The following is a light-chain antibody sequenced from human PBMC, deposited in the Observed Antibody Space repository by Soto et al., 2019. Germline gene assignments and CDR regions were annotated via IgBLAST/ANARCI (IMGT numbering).Light chain of an antibody. V-gene: IGLV2-23*02. J-gene: IGLJ1*01. CDR1: SSDVGSYNL. CDR2: DVS. CDR3: CSYAGSSNFGHYV. Sequence: QSALTQPASVSGSPGQSIAISCTGTSSDVGSYNLVSWYQQHPGKAPKLMIYDVSKRPSGVSNRFSGSTSGNTASLTISRLQSGDEADYYCCSYAGSSNFGHYVFGAGPKLTVI.